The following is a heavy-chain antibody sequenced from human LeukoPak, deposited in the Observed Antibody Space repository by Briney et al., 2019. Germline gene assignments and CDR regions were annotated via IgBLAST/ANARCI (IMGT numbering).Heavy chain of an antibody. J-gene: IGHJ4*02. Sequence: SETLSLTCSVSGVSISSYYWRWIRQPPGRGLEWVGYIYFSGSINYNPSLKSRVTISADTSKNQLSLKLSSVTAADTAVYYCARSSGYTYGSDYWGQGTLVTVSS. CDR3: ARSSGYTYGSDY. CDR2: IYFSGSI. V-gene: IGHV4-59*08. D-gene: IGHD5-18*01. CDR1: GVSISSYY.